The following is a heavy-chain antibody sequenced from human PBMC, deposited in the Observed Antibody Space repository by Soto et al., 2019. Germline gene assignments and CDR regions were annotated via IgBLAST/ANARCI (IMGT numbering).Heavy chain of an antibody. D-gene: IGHD3-22*01. J-gene: IGHJ4*02. V-gene: IGHV3-23*01. Sequence: GGSLRLSRAAPGFTFCSYAMSWGPPAPGEGVEWVSAISGSGGSTYYADSVKGRFTISRDNSKNTLYLQMNSLRAEDTAVYYCAKGAAPPPTYYYDSSGSFDYWGQGTLVTVSS. CDR2: ISGSGGST. CDR1: GFTFCSYA. CDR3: AKGAAPPPTYYYDSSGSFDY.